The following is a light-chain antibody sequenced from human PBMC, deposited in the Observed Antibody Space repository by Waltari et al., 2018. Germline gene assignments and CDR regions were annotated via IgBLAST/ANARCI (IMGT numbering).Light chain of an antibody. V-gene: IGKV3-15*01. CDR3: QQYNNGPRT. J-gene: IGKJ1*01. CDR2: DGS. Sequence: EIVMTQSPATLSVSPGERATLSCRASQSVSSNLAWYQQKPGQAPRLLIDDGSTRATGIPARFSGSGSGTKFTLTISSMQSEESAVYYCQQYNNGPRTFGQGTKVEIK. CDR1: QSVSSN.